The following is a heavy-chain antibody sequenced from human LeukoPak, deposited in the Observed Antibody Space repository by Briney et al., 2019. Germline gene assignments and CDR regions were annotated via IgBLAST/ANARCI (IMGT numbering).Heavy chain of an antibody. CDR2: VRYDGSTK. V-gene: IGHV3-33*01. CDR1: GFTFSSYG. J-gene: IGHJ3*02. Sequence: PGGSLRLSCAASGFTFSSYGMYWVRQAPGKGLEWVAVVRYDGSTKYYAGSVKGRFTISRDSSKNTLYLEMNSLRAEDTAVYYCARDECSGGSCYLSGFDAFDIWGQGTMVTVSS. D-gene: IGHD2-15*01. CDR3: ARDECSGGSCYLSGFDAFDI.